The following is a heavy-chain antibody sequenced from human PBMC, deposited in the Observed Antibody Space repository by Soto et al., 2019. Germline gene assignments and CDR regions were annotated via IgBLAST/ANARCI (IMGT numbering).Heavy chain of an antibody. CDR1: GFTFSSYG. D-gene: IGHD4-17*01. Sequence: GGSLRLSCAASGFTFSSYGMHWVRQAPGKGLEWVAVISYDGSNKYYADSVKGRFTTSRDNSKNTLYLQMNSLRAEDTAVYYCARVRATDYEIDYWGQGALVTVSS. J-gene: IGHJ4*02. V-gene: IGHV3-30*03. CDR3: ARVRATDYEIDY. CDR2: ISYDGSNK.